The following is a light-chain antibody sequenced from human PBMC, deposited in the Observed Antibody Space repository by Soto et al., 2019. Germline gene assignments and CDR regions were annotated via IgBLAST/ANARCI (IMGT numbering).Light chain of an antibody. V-gene: IGLV2-23*01. CDR3: CSYAGSNTVI. CDR2: EAV. CDR1: SSDVGSFNL. Sequence: QSALTQPASVSGSPGQSITISCTGTSSDVGSFNLVSWYQQHPGTAPKLIIHEAVKRPSGVSNRFSASKSGNTAYLTISGLQGEDEADYFCCSYAGSNTVIFGGGTKVTVL. J-gene: IGLJ2*01.